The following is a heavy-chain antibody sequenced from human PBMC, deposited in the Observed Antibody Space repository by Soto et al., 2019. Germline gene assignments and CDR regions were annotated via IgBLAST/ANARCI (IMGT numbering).Heavy chain of an antibody. V-gene: IGHV3-30*03. CDR3: ASPYCSGGSCYLTEYFQY. Sequence: HVQLVESGGGVVQPGRSVRLSCAASGFSFSYYAMHWVRQAPGKGLEWVAVIAYDSSKKYYADSVKGRFTISRDNSKNTLYLQMNSLRDDDTAVYYCASPYCSGGSCYLTEYFQYWGQGTLVTVSS. J-gene: IGHJ1*01. CDR1: GFSFSYYA. CDR2: IAYDSSKK. D-gene: IGHD2-15*01.